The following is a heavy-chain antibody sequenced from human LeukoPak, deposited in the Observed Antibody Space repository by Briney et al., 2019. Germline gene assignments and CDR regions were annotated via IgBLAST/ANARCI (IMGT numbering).Heavy chain of an antibody. CDR3: AKALGELLFGYYYGMDV. V-gene: IGHV3-30*18. D-gene: IGHD3-10*01. CDR1: GLTFRNYG. Sequence: PGGSLRLSCAASGLTFRNYGMHWVRQAPGKGLEWVAIISYDGSNKYYADSVKGRFTISRDNSKNTLYLQMNSLRAEDTAVYYCAKALGELLFGYYYGMDVWGQGTTVTVSS. CDR2: ISYDGSNK. J-gene: IGHJ6*02.